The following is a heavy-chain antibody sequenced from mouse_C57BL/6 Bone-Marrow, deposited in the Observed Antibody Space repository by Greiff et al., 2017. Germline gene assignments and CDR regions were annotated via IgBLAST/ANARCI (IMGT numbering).Heavy chain of an antibody. CDR2: ISYSGST. CDR1: GYSITSGYD. V-gene: IGHV3-1*01. Sequence: EVQLKESGPGMVKPSQSLSLTCTVTGYSITSGYDWHWIRHFPGNKLEWMGYISYSGSTNYNPSLKSRISITHDTSKNHFFLKLNSVTTEDTATYYCARDLYYDKSYWYFDVWGTGTTVTVAA. D-gene: IGHD2-4*01. J-gene: IGHJ1*03. CDR3: ARDLYYDKSYWYFDV.